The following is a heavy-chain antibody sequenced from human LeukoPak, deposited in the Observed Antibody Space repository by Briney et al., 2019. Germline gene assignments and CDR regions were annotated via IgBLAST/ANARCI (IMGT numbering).Heavy chain of an antibody. CDR2: IYYSGST. D-gene: IGHD6-13*01. J-gene: IGHJ4*02. V-gene: IGHV4-31*03. CDR1: GGSISSGGYY. Sequence: SQTLSLTCTVSGGSISSGGYYWSWIRQHPGKGLEWIGYIYYSGSTYYNPSLKSRVTISVDTSKNQFSLKLSSVTAADTAVYYCARGTGIAAWYYFDYWGQGTLVTVSS. CDR3: ARGTGIAAWYYFDY.